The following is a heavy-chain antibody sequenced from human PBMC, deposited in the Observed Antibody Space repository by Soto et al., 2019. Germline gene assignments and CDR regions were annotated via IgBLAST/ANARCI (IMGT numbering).Heavy chain of an antibody. J-gene: IGHJ3*01. CDR3: ATEPPTGTVAFDL. CDR1: GYTLTELS. D-gene: IGHD1-1*01. CDR2: YDPEDGES. V-gene: IGHV1-24*01. Sequence: QVNLVQSGAEVKRPGASVKVSCKVSGYTLTELSSHWVRQAPGKGLEWMGGYDPEDGESFFAQQFEGRLTMTEDTSTNTSHMELSSLRSEDTAVYFCATEPPTGTVAFDLWGQGTMVTVSS.